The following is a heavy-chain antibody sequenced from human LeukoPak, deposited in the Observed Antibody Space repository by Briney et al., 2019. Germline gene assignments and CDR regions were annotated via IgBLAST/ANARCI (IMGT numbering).Heavy chain of an antibody. CDR1: GGTFSSYA. Sequence: ASVKVSCKASGGTFSSYAISWVRQAPGQGLEWMGGIIPIFGTANYAQKFQGRVTITADESTSTAYMELSSLRSEDTAVYYCARQDSKWPGRGHHHWGQGTLVTVSS. CDR3: ARQDSKWPGRGHHH. CDR2: IIPIFGTA. J-gene: IGHJ5*02. D-gene: IGHD5-12*01. V-gene: IGHV1-69*13.